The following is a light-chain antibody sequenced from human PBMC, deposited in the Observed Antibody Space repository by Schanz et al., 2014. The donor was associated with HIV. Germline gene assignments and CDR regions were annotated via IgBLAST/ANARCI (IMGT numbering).Light chain of an antibody. J-gene: IGKJ1*01. Sequence: EIVLTQSPGTLSLSPGERGTLSCRASQSVKSNFIGWYQQKPGQAPRLLVYGASSRATGIPDRFSGSGSGSDFILTISRLEPEDFAVYYCQQHGGSPETFGQGTKVEIK. V-gene: IGKV3-20*01. CDR1: QSVKSNF. CDR2: GAS. CDR3: QQHGGSPET.